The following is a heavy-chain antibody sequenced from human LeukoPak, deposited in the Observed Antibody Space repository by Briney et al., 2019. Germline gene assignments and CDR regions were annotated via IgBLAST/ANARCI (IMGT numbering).Heavy chain of an antibody. V-gene: IGHV1-2*02. D-gene: IGHD4-17*01. J-gene: IGHJ5*02. Sequence: ASVKVSCKASGYTFTGYYMHWVRQAPGQGLEWMGWINPNSGGTNYAQKFQGRVTMTRDTPISTAYMELGRLRSDDTAVYYCARPLLVGVTTVFDPWGQGTLVTVSS. CDR2: INPNSGGT. CDR1: GYTFTGYY. CDR3: ARPLLVGVTTVFDP.